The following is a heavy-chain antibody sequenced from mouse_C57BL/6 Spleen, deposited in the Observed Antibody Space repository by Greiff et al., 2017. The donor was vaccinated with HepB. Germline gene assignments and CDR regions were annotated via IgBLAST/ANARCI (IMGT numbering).Heavy chain of an antibody. V-gene: IGHV1-7*01. D-gene: IGHD2-3*01. J-gene: IGHJ1*03. CDR3: AREEDGYWYFDV. Sequence: QVQLKQSGAELAKPGASVKLSCKASGYTFTNYWMHWVKQRPGQGLEWIGYINPSSGYTKYNQKFKDKATLTADKSSSTAYMQLSSLTYEDSAVYYCAREEDGYWYFDVWGTGTTVTVSS. CDR2: INPSSGYT. CDR1: GYTFTNYW.